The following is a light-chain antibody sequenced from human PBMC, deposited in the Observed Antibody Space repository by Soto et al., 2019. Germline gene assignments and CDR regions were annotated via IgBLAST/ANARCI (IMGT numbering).Light chain of an antibody. CDR3: QQLNSFPIT. CDR1: QNINNY. CDR2: DAS. J-gene: IGKJ5*01. Sequence: DIQMTQSPSSLSASVGDRVTITCQASQNINNYLNWYQQKPGRAPKLLIYDASNLEAGVPSRFSGSGSGTEFTLTITSLQPEDFATYYCQQLNSFPITFGQGTRLE. V-gene: IGKV1-33*01.